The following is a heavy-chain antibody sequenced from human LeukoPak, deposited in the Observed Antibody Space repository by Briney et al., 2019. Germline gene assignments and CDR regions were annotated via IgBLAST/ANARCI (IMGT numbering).Heavy chain of an antibody. CDR2: IYYSGST. CDR1: GGSISSHY. CDR3: AREWYGSGMADP. J-gene: IGHJ5*02. V-gene: IGHV4-59*11. D-gene: IGHD3-10*01. Sequence: PSETLSLTCTVSGGSISSHYWSWIRQPPGKGLEWIGYIYYSGSTNYNPSLKSRVTISVDTSKNQFSLKLSSVTAADSAVYYYAREWYGSGMADPWGQGTLVTVSS.